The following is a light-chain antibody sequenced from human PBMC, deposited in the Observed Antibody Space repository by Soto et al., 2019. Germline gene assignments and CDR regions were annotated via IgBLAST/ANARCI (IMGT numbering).Light chain of an antibody. V-gene: IGKV3-20*01. CDR2: GAS. J-gene: IGKJ4*01. CDR1: QSVSSSY. Sequence: EIVLTQSPGTLSLSPGERATLSCRASQSVSSSYLGWYQQKPGQAPRLLIYGASSRATGIPDRFSGSGSGTDFTLTISRLEPEDFAVYYCHQYGSSWLTFGGGTKVEIK. CDR3: HQYGSSWLT.